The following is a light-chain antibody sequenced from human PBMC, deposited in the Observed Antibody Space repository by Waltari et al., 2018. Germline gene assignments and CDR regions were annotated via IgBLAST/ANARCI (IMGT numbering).Light chain of an antibody. CDR2: EVS. CDR3: SSDAVSNNFYD. J-gene: IGLJ1*01. Sequence: QSALTQPPSASGSPGQSVTISCTGTGSGGSVSWYQQLPGKAPKLLIYEVSKRPSGVPDRFSRSKSGNPASLTVSGLHAEDEGDYYCSSDAVSNNFYDFGSGTKVTVL. V-gene: IGLV2-8*01. CDR1: GSGGS.